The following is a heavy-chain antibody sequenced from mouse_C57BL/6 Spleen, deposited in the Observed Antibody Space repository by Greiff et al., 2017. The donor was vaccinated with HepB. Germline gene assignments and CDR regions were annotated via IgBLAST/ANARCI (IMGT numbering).Heavy chain of an antibody. CDR3: ARALIYYDYDDPCYAMDY. D-gene: IGHD2-4*01. J-gene: IGHJ4*01. V-gene: IGHV1-53*01. CDR2: INPSNGGT. CDR1: GYTFTSYW. Sequence: QVQLQQPGTELVKPGASVKLSCKASGYTFTSYWMHWVKQRPGQGLEWIGNINPSNGGTNYNEKFKSKATLTVDKSSSTAYMQLSSLTSEDSAVYYCARALIYYDYDDPCYAMDYWGQGTSVTVSS.